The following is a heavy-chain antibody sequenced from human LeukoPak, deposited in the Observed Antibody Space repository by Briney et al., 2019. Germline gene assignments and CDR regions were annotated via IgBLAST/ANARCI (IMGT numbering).Heavy chain of an antibody. V-gene: IGHV3-11*04. Sequence: GGSLRLSCAASGFTFSDYYMSWIRQAPGKGLEWVSYISSTGSTIYYAGSVKGRFTISRDNAKNSLYLQMNSLRAEDTAVYYCVGSKAPFFYFDYWGQGILVTVSS. CDR1: GFTFSDYY. CDR2: ISSTGSTI. CDR3: VGSKAPFFYFDY. D-gene: IGHD2/OR15-2a*01. J-gene: IGHJ4*02.